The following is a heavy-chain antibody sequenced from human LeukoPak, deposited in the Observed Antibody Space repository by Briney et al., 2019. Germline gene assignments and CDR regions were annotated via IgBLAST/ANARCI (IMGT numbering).Heavy chain of an antibody. J-gene: IGHJ5*02. Sequence: SETLSLTCAVYGGSFSGYYWSWIRQPPGKGLEWIGEINHSGSTNYSPSLKSRVTISVDTSKNQFSLKLSSVTAADTAVYYCAAGCSSTSCPPGFDPWGQGTLVTVSS. CDR1: GGSFSGYY. CDR3: AAGCSSTSCPPGFDP. V-gene: IGHV4-34*01. D-gene: IGHD2-2*01. CDR2: INHSGST.